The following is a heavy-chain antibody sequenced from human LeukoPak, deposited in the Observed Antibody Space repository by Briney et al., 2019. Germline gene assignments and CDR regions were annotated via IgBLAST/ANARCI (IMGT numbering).Heavy chain of an antibody. CDR3: ARGREWAGSAFDI. J-gene: IGHJ3*02. CDR1: GYTFTGYY. V-gene: IGHV1-2*02. CDR2: INPNSGGT. Sequence: ASVKVSCKASGYTFTGYYMHWVRQAPGQGLEWMGWINPNSGGTNYAQKFQGRVTMTRDTSISTAYMELSRLRSDDTAVYYCARGREWAGSAFDIWGQGTMVTVSS. D-gene: IGHD3-3*01.